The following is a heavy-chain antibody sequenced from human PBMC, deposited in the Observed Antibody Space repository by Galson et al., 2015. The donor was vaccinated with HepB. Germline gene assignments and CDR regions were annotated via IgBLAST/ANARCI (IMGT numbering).Heavy chain of an antibody. CDR1: GFTFTSYE. CDR2: MNPNTGNR. Sequence: SVKVSCKASGFTFTSYEINWVRQATGQGLEWMGWMNPNTGNRGYAQKFQGRVTMTRNTSISTAYMELSSLISEDTAVYYCARGRETPVVIYGNDPLTQNWCHPWVQRTLVTASS. J-gene: IGHJ5*02. CDR3: ARGRETPVVIYGNDPLTQNWCHP. V-gene: IGHV1-8*01. D-gene: IGHD4-23*01.